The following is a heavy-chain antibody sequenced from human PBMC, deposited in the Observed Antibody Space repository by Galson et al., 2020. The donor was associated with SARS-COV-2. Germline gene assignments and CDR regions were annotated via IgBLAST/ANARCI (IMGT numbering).Heavy chain of an antibody. D-gene: IGHD7-27*01. CDR2: VFANGNT. J-gene: IGHJ4*02. CDR1: GFRVSGNY. Sequence: GGSLRLSCAVSGFRVSGNYMSWVRRAPGKGLEWVSIVFANGNTQYLDSVKGRFTISRDSSKNTLSLEMTGLRDDDTAVYYCAREWVAPWGHWGQGTLVTVSS. V-gene: IGHV3-53*01. CDR3: AREWVAPWGH.